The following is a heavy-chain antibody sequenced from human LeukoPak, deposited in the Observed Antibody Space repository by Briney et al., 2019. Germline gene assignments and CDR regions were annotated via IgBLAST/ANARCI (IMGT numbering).Heavy chain of an antibody. CDR3: ARDKTRLGIAARRISNWFDP. Sequence: SETLSLTCTVSGGSISSYYWSWIRQPPGKGLEWIGYIYYSGSTNYNPSLKSRVTISVDTSKNQFSLKLSSVTAADTAVYYCARDKTRLGIAARRISNWFDPWGQGTLVTVSS. CDR2: IYYSGST. V-gene: IGHV4-59*01. CDR1: GGSISSYY. D-gene: IGHD6-6*01. J-gene: IGHJ5*02.